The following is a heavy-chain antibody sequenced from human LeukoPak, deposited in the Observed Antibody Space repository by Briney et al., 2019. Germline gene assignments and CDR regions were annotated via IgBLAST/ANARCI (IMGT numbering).Heavy chain of an antibody. CDR2: ISSSSYI. J-gene: IGHJ4*02. V-gene: IGHV3-21*01. CDR3: AVPAAITLNYFDY. Sequence: GGSLRLSCAASGFTFSSYSTNWVRQAPGKGLEWVSSISSSSYIYYADSVKGRFTISRDNAKNSLYLQMNSLRAEDTAVYYCAVPAAITLNYFDYWGQGTLVTVSS. CDR1: GFTFSSYS. D-gene: IGHD2-2*01.